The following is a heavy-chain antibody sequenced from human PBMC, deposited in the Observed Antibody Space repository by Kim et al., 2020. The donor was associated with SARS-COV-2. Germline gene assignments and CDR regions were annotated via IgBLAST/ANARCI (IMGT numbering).Heavy chain of an antibody. J-gene: IGHJ6*02. D-gene: IGHD6-6*01. CDR3: AKVSVRIAARPYYYYGMDV. V-gene: IGHV3-30*18. Sequence: GGSLRLSCAASGFTFSNYGMHWVRQAPGKGLEWVAVISYDGSNKYYVDSVKGRFTISRDNSKNTLYLQMNSLRAEDTAVYYCAKVSVRIAARPYYYYGMDVWGQGTTVTVSS. CDR2: ISYDGSNK. CDR1: GFTFSNYG.